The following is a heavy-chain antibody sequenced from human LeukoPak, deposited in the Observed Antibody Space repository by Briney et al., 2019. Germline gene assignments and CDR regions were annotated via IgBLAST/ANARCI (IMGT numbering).Heavy chain of an antibody. CDR3: ARGGYQLLWY. V-gene: IGHV3-7*04. CDR1: GYTFSTYW. Sequence: GGSLRLSCAASGYTFSTYWMSWVRQAPGTGLEWVASIKQDGSEKSYVDSVKGRFTISRDNAKNSLYLQMNSLRAEDTAVYYCARGGYQLLWYWGQGTLVTVSS. D-gene: IGHD2-2*01. CDR2: IKQDGSEK. J-gene: IGHJ4*02.